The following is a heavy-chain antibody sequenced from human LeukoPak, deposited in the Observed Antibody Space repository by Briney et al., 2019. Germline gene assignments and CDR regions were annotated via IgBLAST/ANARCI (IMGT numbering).Heavy chain of an antibody. CDR2: IYYSGST. J-gene: IGHJ4*02. Sequence: SETLSLTCTVSGVSISSYYWSWIRQPPGKGLEWIAYIYYSGSTNYNPSLKSRVTISVDTSKNQFSLKLTSVTAADTAVYYCARGASSFDYGGQGTLVTVSS. CDR1: GVSISSYY. CDR3: ARGASSFDY. V-gene: IGHV4-59*01. D-gene: IGHD2-2*01.